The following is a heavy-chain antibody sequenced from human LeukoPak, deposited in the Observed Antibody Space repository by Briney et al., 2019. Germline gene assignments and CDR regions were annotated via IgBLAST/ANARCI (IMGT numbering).Heavy chain of an antibody. J-gene: IGHJ5*02. CDR2: INPGGDNT. CDR3: ARDQYYDSKGWFDP. V-gene: IGHV1-46*01. Sequence: ASVKVSCKASGYTFTNYYIHWVRQAPGQGLEWMGLINPGGDNTDYAQNFPGRVTMTRDTSTSTVYMGLSSLRSEDTAVYYCARDQYYDSKGWFDPWGQGTLVTVSS. D-gene: IGHD3-22*01. CDR1: GYTFTNYY.